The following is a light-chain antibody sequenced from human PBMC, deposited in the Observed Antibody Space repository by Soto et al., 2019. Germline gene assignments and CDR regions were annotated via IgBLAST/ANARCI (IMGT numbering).Light chain of an antibody. V-gene: IGLV2-11*01. CDR1: SSDVGGYNY. CDR3: CSYAGSNVV. J-gene: IGLJ2*01. CDR2: DVS. Sequence: QSALTQPRSVSGSPGQSVTISCTGTSSDVGGYNYVSCYQQHPGKAPKLMIYDVSKRPSGVPDRFSGSKSGNTASLTISGLQAEDEADYYCCSYAGSNVVFGGGTKVTVL.